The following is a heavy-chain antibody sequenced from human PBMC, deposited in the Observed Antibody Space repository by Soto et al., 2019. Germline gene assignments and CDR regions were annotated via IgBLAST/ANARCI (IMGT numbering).Heavy chain of an antibody. CDR2: ISGNGDTT. V-gene: IGHV3-23*01. CDR3: AKKSNCCAGDRGPLDI. CDR1: GFRFSGYA. D-gene: IGHD7-27*01. Sequence: EVQLLESGGGLVQPGGSLRLSCAASGFRFSGYAMNWVRQAPGKGLEWVSVISGNGDTTFYADSVKGRLTISRDNSMNTLYLQMNSLRAEDTAVYSCAKKSNCCAGDRGPLDIWGQGTMVTVSS. J-gene: IGHJ3*02.